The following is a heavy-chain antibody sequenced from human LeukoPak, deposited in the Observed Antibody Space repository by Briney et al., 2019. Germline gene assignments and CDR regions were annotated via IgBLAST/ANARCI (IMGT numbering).Heavy chain of an antibody. CDR1: GYTFTVYY. Sequence: ASVTVSFTASGYTFTVYYMHWVRQAPGQGLEWMGWINTNSGGTNYSKKFQGRVTMTRDTSISTAYMELSRLRSDDTAVYYCARGGPVLRYVDWLHYYYHGMDVWGQGTTVTVSS. J-gene: IGHJ6*02. V-gene: IGHV1-2*02. CDR3: ARGGPVLRYVDWLHYYYHGMDV. CDR2: INTNSGGT. D-gene: IGHD3-9*01.